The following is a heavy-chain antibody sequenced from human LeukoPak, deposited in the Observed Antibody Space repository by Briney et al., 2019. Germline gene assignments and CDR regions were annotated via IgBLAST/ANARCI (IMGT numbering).Heavy chain of an antibody. J-gene: IGHJ5*02. Sequence: SVKVSCKASGGTFSSYAISWVRQAPGQRLEWMGRIIPILGIANYAQKFQGRVTITADKSTSTAYMELSSLRSEDTAVYYCARGDWFDPWGQGTLVTVSS. CDR3: ARGDWFDP. CDR2: IIPILGIA. V-gene: IGHV1-69*04. CDR1: GGTFSSYA.